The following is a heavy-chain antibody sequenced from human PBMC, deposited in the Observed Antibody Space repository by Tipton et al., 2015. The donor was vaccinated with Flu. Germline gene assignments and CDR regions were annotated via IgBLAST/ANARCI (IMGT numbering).Heavy chain of an antibody. D-gene: IGHD6-19*01. J-gene: IGHJ4*02. V-gene: IGHV4-59*01. CDR3: ARFHSSGWYPQYYFDY. CDR1: GGSISSYY. Sequence: TLSLTCTVSGGSISSYYWSWIRQPPGKGLEWIGYIYYSGSTNYNPSLKSRVTISVDTSKNQFSLKLSSVTAAGTAVYYCARFHSSGWYPQYYFDYWGQGTLVTVSS. CDR2: IYYSGST.